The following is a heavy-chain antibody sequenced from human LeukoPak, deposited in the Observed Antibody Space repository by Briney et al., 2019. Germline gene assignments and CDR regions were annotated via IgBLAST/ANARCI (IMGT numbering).Heavy chain of an antibody. CDR2: TSSSSTPI. D-gene: IGHD1-14*01. CDR1: GFTFSSYS. J-gene: IGHJ6*03. Sequence: GGSLRLSCAASGFTFSSYSMTWVRQAPGKGLEWVSHTSSSSTPIYYADSVKGRFTISRDNDKNSLYLQMSSLRAEDTAVYYCARAGTGTYYYYLDVWGKGTTVTVSS. V-gene: IGHV3-48*01. CDR3: ARAGTGTYYYYLDV.